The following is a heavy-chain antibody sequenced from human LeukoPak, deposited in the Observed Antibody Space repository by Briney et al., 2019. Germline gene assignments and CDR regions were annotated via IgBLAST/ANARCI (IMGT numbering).Heavy chain of an antibody. CDR1: GFTFSNYW. CDR3: ARSTAGLDY. CDR2: IRQDGSEK. V-gene: IGHV3-7*01. J-gene: IGHJ4*02. Sequence: GGSLRLSCAASGFTFSNYWMSWVRQTPGKGLEWVANIRQDGSEKYYVDSMRGRFTISRDNAKNSLYLQMSSLRAEDTAVYYCARSTAGLDYWGQGTLVTVSS. D-gene: IGHD1-1*01.